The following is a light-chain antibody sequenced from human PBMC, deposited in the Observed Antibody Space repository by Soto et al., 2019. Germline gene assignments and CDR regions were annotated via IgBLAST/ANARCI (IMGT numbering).Light chain of an antibody. CDR2: YAS. J-gene: IGKJ5*01. V-gene: IGKV3-15*01. CDR3: QQYNNWPPIT. CDR1: QSVSNN. Sequence: EIMMTQSPATLSVSPGERATLSCRASQSVSNNLAWYQQKPGQAPRLLIYYASTRATGVPARFSGSGSGTEFTLTISSLQSEYSALYYCQQYNNWPPITFGQGTRLEIK.